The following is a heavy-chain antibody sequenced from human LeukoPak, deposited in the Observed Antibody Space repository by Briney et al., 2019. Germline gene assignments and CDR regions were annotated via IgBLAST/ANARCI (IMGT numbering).Heavy chain of an antibody. D-gene: IGHD3-22*01. CDR3: ARDKGDYDTSGSLFVF. CDR1: GFTFSSYA. CDR2: ISGSGGST. J-gene: IGHJ4*02. V-gene: IGHV3-23*01. Sequence: GGSLRLSCAASGFTFSSYAMSWVRQAPGKGLEWVSAISGSGGSTYYADSVKGRFTISRDNSKNTLYLQMNSLRAEDTAVYYCARDKGDYDTSGSLFVFGGQGTLVTVSS.